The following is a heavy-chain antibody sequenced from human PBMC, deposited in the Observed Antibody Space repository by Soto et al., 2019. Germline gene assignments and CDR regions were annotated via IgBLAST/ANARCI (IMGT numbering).Heavy chain of an antibody. CDR3: AKTRYTYYYYGMYV. V-gene: IGHV3-30*18. CDR1: GFTFSSYG. Sequence: HPGGSMRLSCAASGFTFSSYGMHWVRQAPGKGLEWVAVISYDGSNKYYADAVKGRFTISRDKSKNTLYLQMNSLRAEDTAVYYWAKTRYTYYYYGMYVWGQGTTVTVSS. CDR2: ISYDGSNK. D-gene: IGHD1-26*01. J-gene: IGHJ6*02.